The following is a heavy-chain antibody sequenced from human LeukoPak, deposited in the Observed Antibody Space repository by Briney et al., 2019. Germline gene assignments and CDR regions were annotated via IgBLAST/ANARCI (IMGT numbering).Heavy chain of an antibody. V-gene: IGHV1-18*01. Sequence: ASVKVSCKASGYTFTSYAMQWVRQAPGQGLEWMGWISGFNGNTNYVQKLQDRVTMTTDPSTSTVFMELRSLRSDDTAVYYCARATYSSSWYNTYYYHGMDVWGQGTTVTVSS. D-gene: IGHD6-13*01. CDR1: GYTFTSYA. CDR2: ISGFNGNT. CDR3: ARATYSSSWYNTYYYHGMDV. J-gene: IGHJ6*02.